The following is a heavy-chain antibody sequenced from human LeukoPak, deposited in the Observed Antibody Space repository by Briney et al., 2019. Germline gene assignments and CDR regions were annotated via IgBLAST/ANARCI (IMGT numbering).Heavy chain of an antibody. D-gene: IGHD5-12*01. Sequence: PSETLSLTCTVSGGSISSSSYYWGWIRQPPGKGLEWIGYIYYSGSTNYNPSLKSRVTISVDTSKNQFSLKLSSVTAADTAVYYCARYYSGYNDYWGQGTLVTVSS. CDR2: IYYSGST. J-gene: IGHJ4*02. CDR1: GGSISSSSYY. V-gene: IGHV4-61*05. CDR3: ARYYSGYNDY.